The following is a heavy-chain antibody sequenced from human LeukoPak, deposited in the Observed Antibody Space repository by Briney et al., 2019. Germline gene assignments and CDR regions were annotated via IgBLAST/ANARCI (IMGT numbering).Heavy chain of an antibody. J-gene: IGHJ6*02. CDR3: ARDLAIGFGEFSYYYYGMDV. V-gene: IGHV3-33*01. D-gene: IGHD3-10*01. CDR1: GFTFSSYG. Sequence: GRSLRLSCAASGFTFSSYGMHWVRQAPGRGLEGVAVIWYDGSNKYYADSVKGRFTISRDNSKNTLYLQMNSLRAEHTAVYYCARDLAIGFGEFSYYYYGMDVWGQGATVTVSS. CDR2: IWYDGSNK.